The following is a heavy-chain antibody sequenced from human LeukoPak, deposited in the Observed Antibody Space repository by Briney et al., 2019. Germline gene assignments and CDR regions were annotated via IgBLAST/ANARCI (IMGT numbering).Heavy chain of an antibody. Sequence: SETLSLTCTVSGGSISSYYWSWIRQPPGKGLEWIGYIYYSGSTNYNPSLKSRVTISVDTSKNQFSLKLSSVTAADTAFYYCARGSVTNKRAFDYWGQGTLVTVSS. CDR2: IYYSGST. V-gene: IGHV4-59*01. CDR3: ARGSVTNKRAFDY. J-gene: IGHJ4*02. CDR1: GGSISSYY. D-gene: IGHD4-17*01.